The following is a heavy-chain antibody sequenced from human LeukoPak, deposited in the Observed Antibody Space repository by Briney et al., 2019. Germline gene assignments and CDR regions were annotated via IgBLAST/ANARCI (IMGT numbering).Heavy chain of an antibody. CDR3: ARSPPYYDSRAFQH. D-gene: IGHD3-22*01. CDR2: IYYSGST. Sequence: SETLSLTCTVSGGSISSYYWSWIRQPPGKGLEWIGYIYYSGSTNYNPSLKSRVTISVDTSKNQFSLKLSSVTAADTAVYYCARSPPYYDSRAFQHWGQGTLVTVSS. V-gene: IGHV4-59*12. J-gene: IGHJ1*01. CDR1: GGSISSYY.